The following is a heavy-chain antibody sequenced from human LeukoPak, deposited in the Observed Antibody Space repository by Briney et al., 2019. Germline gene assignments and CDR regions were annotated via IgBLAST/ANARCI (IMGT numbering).Heavy chain of an antibody. D-gene: IGHD3-16*02. CDR2: IYYNGKT. V-gene: IGHV4-39*07. J-gene: IGHJ4*02. CDR3: ARTFYDYVWGSYRPLSRYFDY. CDR1: GGSVTYTNYY. Sequence: PSETLSLTCTVSGGSVTYTNYYWGWIRQPPGKGLQWIGVIYYNGKTYYNPSLKSRVTISVDTSKNQFSLKLSSVTAADTAVYYCARTFYDYVWGSYRPLSRYFDYWGQGTLVTVSS.